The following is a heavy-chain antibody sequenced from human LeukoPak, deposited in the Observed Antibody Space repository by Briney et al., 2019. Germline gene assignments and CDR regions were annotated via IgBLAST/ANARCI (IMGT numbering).Heavy chain of an antibody. J-gene: IGHJ4*02. D-gene: IGHD5-12*01. V-gene: IGHV5-10-1*01. CDR2: IDSSNSYT. CDR1: GYSFPSYW. CDR3: ARSYSGYDYLDY. Sequence: ASLKISCKGSGYSFPSYWITWVRQMPGKGLEWMGRIDSSNSYTNYSPSFQGHVTISADKSISTAYLQWSSLKASDTAMYYCARSYSGYDYLDYWGQGTLVTVSS.